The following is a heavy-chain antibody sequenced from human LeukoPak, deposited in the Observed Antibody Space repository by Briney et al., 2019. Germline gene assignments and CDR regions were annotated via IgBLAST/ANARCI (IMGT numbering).Heavy chain of an antibody. V-gene: IGHV1-18*01. CDR2: ISAYNSNT. Sequence: ASVKVSCKASGYTFTSYGISWVRQTPGQGLEWMGWISAYNSNTNYAQKLQGRVTMTTDTSTSTAYMELRSLRSDDTAVYYCARVKGYGSSSGANWFDPWGQGTLVTVSS. CDR3: ARVKGYGSSSGANWFDP. D-gene: IGHD6-6*01. J-gene: IGHJ5*02. CDR1: GYTFTSYG.